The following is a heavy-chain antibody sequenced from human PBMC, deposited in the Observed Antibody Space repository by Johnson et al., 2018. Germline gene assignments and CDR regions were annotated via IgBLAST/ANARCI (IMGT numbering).Heavy chain of an antibody. Sequence: QVQLVEAGGGLVKPRGSLRLSCAASGFTFSDYYMSWIRQAPGKGLEWVSYISSSGSTIYYADSVKGRFTISRDNSKNTLYLQMNSLSAEDTAVYYCAKDSLGIFHYYYYYGMDVWGQGTTVTVSS. V-gene: IGHV3-11*01. D-gene: IGHD7-27*01. CDR2: ISSSGSTI. CDR1: GFTFSDYY. CDR3: AKDSLGIFHYYYYYGMDV. J-gene: IGHJ6*02.